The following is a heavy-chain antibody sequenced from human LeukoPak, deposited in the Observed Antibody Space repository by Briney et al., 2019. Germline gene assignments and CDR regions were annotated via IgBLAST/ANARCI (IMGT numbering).Heavy chain of an antibody. Sequence: GGSLRLSCAASGFTFSTYAMSWVRQAPGKGLDWVSAITGSGDSTYYADSVKGRFTISRDNSKNTLYLQMNSLRAEDTAVYYCAKMVHTEQWLVPFDYWGQGTLVTVSS. D-gene: IGHD6-19*01. CDR3: AKMVHTEQWLVPFDY. J-gene: IGHJ4*02. CDR1: GFTFSTYA. V-gene: IGHV3-23*01. CDR2: ITGSGDST.